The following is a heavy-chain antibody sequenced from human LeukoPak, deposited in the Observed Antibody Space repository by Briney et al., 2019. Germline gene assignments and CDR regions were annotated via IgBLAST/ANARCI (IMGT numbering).Heavy chain of an antibody. Sequence: ETLSLTCPVSGGSISSYYWSWIRQPAGKGLEWIGRIYTSGSINYNASLKSRVSMSVDTSKNQFSLKLSSVTAADTAVFYCARENSGSYREFDYWGQGTLVTVSS. D-gene: IGHD1-26*01. CDR2: IYTSGSI. J-gene: IGHJ4*02. CDR3: ARENSGSYREFDY. CDR1: GGSISSYY. V-gene: IGHV4-4*07.